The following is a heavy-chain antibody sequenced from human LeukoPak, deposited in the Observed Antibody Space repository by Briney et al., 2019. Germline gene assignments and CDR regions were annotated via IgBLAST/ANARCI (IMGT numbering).Heavy chain of an antibody. V-gene: IGHV3-23*01. Sequence: GGSLRLSCAASGFTFNSYAMNWVRQAPGKGLEWVSSLSGSGGSIYYADSVKGRFTISRDNSKNTLYLQMNSLRAEDTAVFYCAKDKVRGVIPYYFDYWGQGTLVTVSS. CDR2: LSGSGGSI. J-gene: IGHJ4*02. CDR1: GFTFNSYA. D-gene: IGHD3-10*01. CDR3: AKDKVRGVIPYYFDY.